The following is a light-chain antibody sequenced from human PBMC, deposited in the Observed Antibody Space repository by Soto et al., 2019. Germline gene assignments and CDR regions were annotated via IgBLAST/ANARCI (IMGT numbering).Light chain of an antibody. CDR2: DVS. Sequence: QSALTQPASVSGSPGQSITISCTGTSSDVGTYEYVSWYQHHPGKAPKLMIYDVSNRPSGVSDRFSGSKSGNTASLTISGLQAEDEADYYCSSYASSGYVLFGGGTKLTVL. CDR3: SSYASSGYVL. V-gene: IGLV2-14*03. J-gene: IGLJ2*01. CDR1: SSDVGTYEY.